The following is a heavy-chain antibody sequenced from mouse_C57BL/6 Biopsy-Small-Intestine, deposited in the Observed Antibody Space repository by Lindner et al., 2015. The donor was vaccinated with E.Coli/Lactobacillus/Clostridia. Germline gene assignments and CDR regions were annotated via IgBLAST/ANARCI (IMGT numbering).Heavy chain of an antibody. CDR1: GYSFASYY. CDR2: INPSSGTT. D-gene: IGHD3-1*01. J-gene: IGHJ2*01. Sequence: SVKVSCKSSGYSFASYYIHWVRQAPGQGPEWMGIINPSSGTTSYAQKFQGRVTMTTDTSTSTVFMEMSSLRSDDTGVYYCATPAGRDQSTSYFFVYWGQGTLLTVSS. CDR3: ATPAGRDQSTSYFFVY. V-gene: IGHV1S61*01.